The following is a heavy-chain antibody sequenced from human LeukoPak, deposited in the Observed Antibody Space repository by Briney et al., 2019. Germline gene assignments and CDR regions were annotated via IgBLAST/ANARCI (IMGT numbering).Heavy chain of an antibody. D-gene: IGHD5-18*01. Sequence: ASVKVSCKASEYTFTGYYMHWVRQAPGQGLEWMGWINPNSGGTNYAQKFQGRVTMTRDTSISTAYMELSRLRSDDTAVYYCATNVDKAMADLDYWGQGTLVTVSS. V-gene: IGHV1-2*02. CDR2: INPNSGGT. CDR1: EYTFTGYY. J-gene: IGHJ4*02. CDR3: ATNVDKAMADLDY.